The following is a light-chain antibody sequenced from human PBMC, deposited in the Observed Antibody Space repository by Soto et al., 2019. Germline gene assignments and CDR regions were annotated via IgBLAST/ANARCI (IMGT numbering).Light chain of an antibody. CDR1: TSDVGDHNY. CDR3: SSYRNTNTLVV. V-gene: IGLV2-14*01. J-gene: IGLJ2*01. CDR2: DVR. Sequence: QSALTQPASVSGSPGQSITISCTGTTSDVGDHNYVSWYQQHPGKAPKLMIYDVRNRPSGVSNRFSGSKSGNTASLTISGLQAEDEADYYCSSYRNTNTLVVFGGGTQLTVL.